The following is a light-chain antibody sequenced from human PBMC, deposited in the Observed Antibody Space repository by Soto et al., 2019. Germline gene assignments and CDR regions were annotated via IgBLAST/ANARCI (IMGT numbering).Light chain of an antibody. CDR2: GAS. J-gene: IGKJ3*01. Sequence: EIMMTHSPATLSLFPGETATLSCRASQSVHSNLAWFQQHPGQAPRLLIYGASSRATGIPVRFSGSGSGTEFTLTISSLQPEDFAVYYWQQYGRSPHFGPGAKVD. V-gene: IGKV3-15*01. CDR1: QSVHSN. CDR3: QQYGRSPH.